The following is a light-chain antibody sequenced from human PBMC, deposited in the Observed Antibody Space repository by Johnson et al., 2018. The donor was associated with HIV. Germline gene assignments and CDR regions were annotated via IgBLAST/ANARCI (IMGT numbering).Light chain of an antibody. Sequence: QPVLTQPPSVSAAPGQKVTISCSGSTSNIGNNYISWYQQLPGTAPKLLIYENNKRPSGIPDRLSGSKSGTSATLGITGLQAGDEADYYCGTWDSSLSSYVFGTGTKVTVL. J-gene: IGLJ1*01. CDR2: ENN. CDR1: TSNIGNNY. CDR3: GTWDSSLSSYV. V-gene: IGLV1-51*02.